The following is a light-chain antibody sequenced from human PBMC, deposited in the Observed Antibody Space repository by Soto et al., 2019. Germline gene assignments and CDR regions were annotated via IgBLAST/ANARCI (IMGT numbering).Light chain of an antibody. V-gene: IGKV3-15*01. CDR2: GAS. CDR3: QQYNNWPPLT. J-gene: IGKJ4*01. CDR1: QSVSSN. Sequence: EIVMTQSPATLSVSPGDRATLSCRASQSVSSNLAWYQQKPGQPPGLLIYGASTRATGIPARFSGSGSGTEFTLTISSLQSEDFAVYSCQQYNNWPPLTFGGGTKVEIK.